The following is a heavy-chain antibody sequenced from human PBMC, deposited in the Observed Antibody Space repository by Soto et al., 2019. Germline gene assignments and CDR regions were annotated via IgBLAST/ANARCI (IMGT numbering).Heavy chain of an antibody. J-gene: IGHJ5*02. CDR1: GGSISSYY. D-gene: IGHD6-19*01. CDR2: IYYSGST. CDR3: ARRNAGAVAGLFWFDP. V-gene: IGHV4-59*08. Sequence: PSESLSLTCTVSGGSISSYYWSWIRQPPGKGLEWIGYIYYSGSTNYNPSLKSRVTISVDTSKNQFSLKLSSVTAADTAVYYCARRNAGAVAGLFWFDPWGQGTLVTVSS.